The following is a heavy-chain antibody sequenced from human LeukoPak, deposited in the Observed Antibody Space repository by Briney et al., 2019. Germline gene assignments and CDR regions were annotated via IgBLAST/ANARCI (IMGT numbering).Heavy chain of an antibody. Sequence: PSGTLSLTCAISGGSISSSNWWTWVRQPPGKGLEWVGEIYLRGNTNYNPSLESRVTISVDESKTQLSLRLESVTAADTAVYYCARGTITTVTDSWGPGTLVTVSS. D-gene: IGHD4-17*01. CDR1: GGSISSSNW. V-gene: IGHV4-4*02. CDR2: IYLRGNT. CDR3: ARGTITTVTDS. J-gene: IGHJ4*02.